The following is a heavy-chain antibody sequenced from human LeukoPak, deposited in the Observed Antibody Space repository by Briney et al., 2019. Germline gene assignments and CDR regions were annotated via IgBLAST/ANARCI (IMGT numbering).Heavy chain of an antibody. Sequence: GGSLRLSCAASGFTFSSYNMNWVRQAPGEGLEWVSGINWNGGSTGYADSVKGRFTISRDNAKNSLYLQMSSLRAEDTAVYYCARDGTPNYSSGWVYMDVWGEGTTVTISS. CDR1: GFTFSSYN. V-gene: IGHV3-20*04. CDR3: ARDGTPNYSSGWVYMDV. D-gene: IGHD6-25*01. J-gene: IGHJ6*03. CDR2: INWNGGST.